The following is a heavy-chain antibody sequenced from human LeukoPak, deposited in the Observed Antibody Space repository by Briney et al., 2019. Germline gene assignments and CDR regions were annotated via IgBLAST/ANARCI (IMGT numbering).Heavy chain of an antibody. V-gene: IGHV3-74*01. D-gene: IGHD3-3*01. CDR2: INNDGSST. CDR3: VRERNNFWSGHHSIFDS. Sequence: GGSLRLSCAASGFTFSSFWMHWVRQAPGKGLVWLSRINNDGSSTIYADSVKGRFTFSRDNAENTLFLEMSSLRVEDTAVYYCVRERNNFWSGHHSIFDSWGQGTLVTVSS. CDR1: GFTFSSFW. J-gene: IGHJ4*02.